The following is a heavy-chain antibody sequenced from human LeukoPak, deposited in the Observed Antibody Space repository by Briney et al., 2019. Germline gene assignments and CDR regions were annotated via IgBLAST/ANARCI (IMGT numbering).Heavy chain of an antibody. Sequence: SETLSLTCTVSGGSISSYCWSWIRQPPGKGLEWIGYINYSGSTNYNPSLKSRVTISVDTSKNQFSLKLSSVTAADTAVYYCARHRNDILTGYPWYFDYWGQGTLVTVSS. J-gene: IGHJ4*02. CDR1: GGSISSYC. D-gene: IGHD3-9*01. V-gene: IGHV4-59*08. CDR2: INYSGST. CDR3: ARHRNDILTGYPWYFDY.